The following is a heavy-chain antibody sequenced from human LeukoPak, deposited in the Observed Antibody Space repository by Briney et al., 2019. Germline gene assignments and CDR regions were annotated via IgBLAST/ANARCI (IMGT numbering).Heavy chain of an antibody. D-gene: IGHD4-11*01. CDR1: GGSINNYY. CDR2: IFYSGST. Sequence: SETPSLTCTVSGGSINNYYWTWIRRPPGKGLEWIGYIFYSGSTNYNPSLKSRLTISVDTSKNQFSLKLSSVTAADTAVYYCARLRGNYFPDYWGQGTLVTVSS. CDR3: ARLRGNYFPDY. V-gene: IGHV4-59*01. J-gene: IGHJ4*02.